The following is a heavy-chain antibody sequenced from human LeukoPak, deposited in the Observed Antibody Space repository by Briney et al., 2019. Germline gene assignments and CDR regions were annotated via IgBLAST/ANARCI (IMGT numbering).Heavy chain of an antibody. Sequence: ASVKVSCKASGYTFTSYYMHWVRQAPGQGLEWMGRIIPILGIANYAQKFQGRVTITADKSTSTAYMELSSLRSEDTAVYYCARATGLDGDYGYYFDYWGQGTLVTVSS. CDR3: ARATGLDGDYGYYFDY. V-gene: IGHV1-69*04. CDR1: GYTFTSYY. J-gene: IGHJ4*02. CDR2: IIPILGIA. D-gene: IGHD4-17*01.